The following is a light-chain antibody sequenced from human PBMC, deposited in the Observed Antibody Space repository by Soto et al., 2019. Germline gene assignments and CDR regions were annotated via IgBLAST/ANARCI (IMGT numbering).Light chain of an antibody. V-gene: IGLV4-69*01. Sequence: QPVLTQSPSASASLGASVKLTCTLSSGHSNYVIAWHQQQPEKGPRFLMKLNSDGSHYKGDWIPDRFSGSSSGAERYLTISSLQSEDDADYYCQAWGTGTKRVFGGGTKLTVL. CDR3: QAWGTGTKRV. CDR1: SGHSNYV. CDR2: LNSDGSH. J-gene: IGLJ2*01.